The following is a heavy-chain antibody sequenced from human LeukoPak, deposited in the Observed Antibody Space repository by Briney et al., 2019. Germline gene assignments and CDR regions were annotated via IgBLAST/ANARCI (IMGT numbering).Heavy chain of an antibody. CDR2: IIPIFGTA. CDR3: ARLEDYGDYQGWFDP. V-gene: IGHV1-69*06. J-gene: IGHJ5*02. Sequence: SVKVSCKASGGTFSSYAISWVRQAPGQGLEWMGGIIPIFGTANYAQKFQGRVTITADKSTSTAYMELSSLRSEDTAVYYCARLEDYGDYQGWFDPWGQGTLVTVSS. CDR1: GGTFSSYA. D-gene: IGHD4-17*01.